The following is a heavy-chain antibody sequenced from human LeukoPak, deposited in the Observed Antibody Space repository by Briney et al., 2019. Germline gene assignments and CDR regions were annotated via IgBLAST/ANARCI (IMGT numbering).Heavy chain of an antibody. J-gene: IGHJ4*02. Sequence: PGRSLRLSCAASGFTFSSYAMHWVRQAPGKGLEWVAVISYDGSNKYYADSVKGRFTISRDNAKNSLYLQLNTLRDEDTGVYFCARASASYFDYWGQGTLVTVSS. CDR1: GFTFSSYA. V-gene: IGHV3-30-3*01. CDR2: ISYDGSNK. CDR3: ARASASYFDY.